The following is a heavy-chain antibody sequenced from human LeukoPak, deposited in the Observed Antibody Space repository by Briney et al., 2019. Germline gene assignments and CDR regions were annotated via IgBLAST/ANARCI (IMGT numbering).Heavy chain of an antibody. CDR2: IYYSGST. Sequence: SETLSLTCSVSGGSISSYYWVWILQPPGKGLEWIGYIYYSGSTNYNSSLRSRVTISVDTSKNQFSLKLSSVTAADTAVYYCARRVSSKAWFDPWGRGILVTVSS. V-gene: IGHV4-59*08. J-gene: IGHJ5*02. CDR1: GGSISSYY. D-gene: IGHD2-8*01. CDR3: ARRVSSKAWFDP.